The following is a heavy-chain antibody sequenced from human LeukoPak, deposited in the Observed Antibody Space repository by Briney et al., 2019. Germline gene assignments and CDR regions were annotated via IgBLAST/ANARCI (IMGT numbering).Heavy chain of an antibody. D-gene: IGHD4-17*01. Sequence: GGSLRLSCAASGFTFSTYSMNWVRQAPGKGLEWVSSISSGSSYISYADSVKGRFTVSRDNAKNSLYLQMNSLRAEDTAVYYCASIYGDHAVDFWGQGTLGTVSS. V-gene: IGHV3-21*01. J-gene: IGHJ4*02. CDR1: GFTFSTYS. CDR2: ISSGSSYI. CDR3: ASIYGDHAVDF.